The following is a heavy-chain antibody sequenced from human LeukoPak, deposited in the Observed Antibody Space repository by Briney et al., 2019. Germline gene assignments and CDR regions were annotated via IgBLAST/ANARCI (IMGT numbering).Heavy chain of an antibody. V-gene: IGHV3-48*02. CDR3: ARTGGVNAFVI. CDR1: GFTFRSYS. J-gene: IGHJ3*02. CDR2: ISSGSTSI. D-gene: IGHD2-8*02. Sequence: GGSLRLSCAASGFTFRSYSMNWVRQAPGKGLEWVSYISSGSTSIYADSVKGRFTISRDNAKNSLYLQMSSLRDEDTAVYYCARTGGVNAFVIWGQGTMVTVSS.